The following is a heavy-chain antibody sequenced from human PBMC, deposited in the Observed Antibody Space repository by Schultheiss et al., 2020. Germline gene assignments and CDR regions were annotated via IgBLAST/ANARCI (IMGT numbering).Heavy chain of an antibody. D-gene: IGHD5-18*01. V-gene: IGHV3-7*01. CDR1: GFTFSSYG. Sequence: WGSLRLSCAASGFTFSSYGMHWVRQAPGKGLEWVANIKQDGSEKNYVDSVKGRFTISRDNAKNSLYLQMNSLRAEDTAVYYCARDEHSDSYGYYYGMDVWGQGTTVTVSS. CDR2: IKQDGSEK. J-gene: IGHJ6*02. CDR3: ARDEHSDSYGYYYGMDV.